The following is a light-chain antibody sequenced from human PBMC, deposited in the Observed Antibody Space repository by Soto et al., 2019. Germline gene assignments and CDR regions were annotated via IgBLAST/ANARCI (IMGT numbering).Light chain of an antibody. CDR1: SSDVGGYNF. CDR2: EVT. V-gene: IGLV2-14*03. J-gene: IGLJ1*01. Sequence: QSALTQPASVFGSPGQSITISCTGTSSDVGGYNFVSWYQQLPGKAPKLMIYEVTSRPSGVSNRFSGSKSGNTASLTISGLQPEDXADYYCSSYTTSSTVVFGTGTKVTVL. CDR3: SSYTTSSTVV.